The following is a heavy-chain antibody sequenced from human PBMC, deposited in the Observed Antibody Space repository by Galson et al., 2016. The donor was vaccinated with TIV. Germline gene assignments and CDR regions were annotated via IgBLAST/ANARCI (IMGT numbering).Heavy chain of an antibody. V-gene: IGHV1-46*01. D-gene: IGHD2-2*01. J-gene: IGHJ4*02. CDR2: IKDTGVTT. CDR1: GYTFTSYH. CDR3: AREMPATFFFDY. Sequence: SVKASCKASGYTFTSYHLHWVRQAPGQGLEWMGIIKDTGVTTTYPQRFQGRLTITRDTSTTTVYMELSSLRSEDTAVYYWAREMPATFFFDYWGQGTLVTVSP.